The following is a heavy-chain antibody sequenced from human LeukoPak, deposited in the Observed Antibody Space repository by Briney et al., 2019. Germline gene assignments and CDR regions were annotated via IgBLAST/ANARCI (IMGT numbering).Heavy chain of an antibody. CDR2: IYYSGST. Sequence: PSETLSLTCTVSGGSISSSSYYWGWIRQPPGKGLEWIGSIYYSGSTYYNPSLKSRVTISVDTSKNQFSLKLSSVTAADTAVYYCARNGLPLTERVIGSQLPYFDYWGQGTLVTVSS. D-gene: IGHD2/OR15-2a*01. J-gene: IGHJ4*02. V-gene: IGHV4-39*07. CDR1: GGSISSSSYY. CDR3: ARNGLPLTERVIGSQLPYFDY.